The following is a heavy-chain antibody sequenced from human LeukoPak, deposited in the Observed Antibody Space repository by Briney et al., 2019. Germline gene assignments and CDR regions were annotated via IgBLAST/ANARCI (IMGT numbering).Heavy chain of an antibody. CDR2: IYYSGST. CDR3: ARRGYCSSTSCYEYWFDP. J-gene: IGHJ5*02. V-gene: IGHV4-39*01. Sequence: SQTLYLTYTVSGGSISSSSYYWGWIRQPPGKGLEWIGIIYYSGSTYYNPSLKSRLTISVDTSKNQFSLKLSSVTATDTAVYYCARRGYCSSTSCYEYWFDPWGQGTLVTVSS. D-gene: IGHD2-2*01. CDR1: GGSISSSSYY.